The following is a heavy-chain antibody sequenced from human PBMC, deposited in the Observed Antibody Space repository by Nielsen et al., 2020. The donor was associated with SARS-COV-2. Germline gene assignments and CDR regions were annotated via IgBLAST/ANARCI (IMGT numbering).Heavy chain of an antibody. J-gene: IGHJ3*02. Sequence: GESLKISCAGSGFTFSGYGMHWVPQAPGKGLEWVAVIWYDGSNKYYADSVKGRFTSSRDNSKNTLYLQMNRLRAEDTVVYLCSRFLDGHFDAFNIWGQETMVTVPS. CDR2: IWYDGSNK. D-gene: IGHD2-8*01. CDR1: GFTFSGYG. V-gene: IGHV3-33*01. CDR3: SRFLDGHFDAFNI.